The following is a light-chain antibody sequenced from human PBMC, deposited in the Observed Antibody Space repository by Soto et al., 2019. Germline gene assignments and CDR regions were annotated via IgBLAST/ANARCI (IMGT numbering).Light chain of an antibody. CDR1: SSDVGGYNY. CDR2: EVR. J-gene: IGLJ2*01. Sequence: QSALTQPASVSGSPGQSITISCTGTSSDVGGYNYVSWYQQHPGKAPKLMIYEVRNRPSGVSTRFSGSKSGNTASLIISGLQAEDEADYYCSSYTSISTVVFGGGTKLTVL. V-gene: IGLV2-14*01. CDR3: SSYTSISTVV.